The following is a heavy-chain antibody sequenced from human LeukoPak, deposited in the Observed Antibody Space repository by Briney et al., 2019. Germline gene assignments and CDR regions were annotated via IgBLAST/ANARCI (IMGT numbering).Heavy chain of an antibody. CDR1: GFTFDDYA. D-gene: IGHD1-26*01. V-gene: IGHV3-9*01. Sequence: GGSLRLSCAASGFTFDDYAMHWVRQAPGKGLEWVSGISWNSGSIGYADSVKGRFTISRDNAKNYLYLQMNSLKADDTALYYYAKDMSYSGSYAYFDYWGQGTLVTVSS. CDR2: ISWNSGSI. CDR3: AKDMSYSGSYAYFDY. J-gene: IGHJ4*02.